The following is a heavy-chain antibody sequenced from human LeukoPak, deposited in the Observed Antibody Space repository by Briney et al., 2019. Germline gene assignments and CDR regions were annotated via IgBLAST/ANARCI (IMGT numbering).Heavy chain of an antibody. Sequence: ASVKVSCKASGYTFTSYGISWVRQAPGQGLEWMGWINPNSGGTNYAQKFQGRVTMTRDTSISTAYMELSRLRSDDTAVYYCARDIGGYSRNDYWGQGTLVTVSS. CDR1: GYTFTSYG. D-gene: IGHD5-18*01. CDR3: ARDIGGYSRNDY. V-gene: IGHV1-2*02. CDR2: INPNSGGT. J-gene: IGHJ4*02.